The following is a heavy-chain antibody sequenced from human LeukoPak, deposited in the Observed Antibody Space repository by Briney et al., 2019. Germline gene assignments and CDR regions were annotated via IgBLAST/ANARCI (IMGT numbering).Heavy chain of an antibody. D-gene: IGHD3-16*02. CDR3: SRHGGDYVWGTYRYTSGFYFDY. CDR1: GGSISSSSYC. Sequence: SETLSLTCTVSGGSISSSSYCWGWIRQPPGKGLEWIGSIYYSGSTYYNPSLKSRVTISVDTSKNQFSLKLSSVTAADTAVYYCSRHGGDYVWGTYRYTSGFYFDYWGQGTLVTVSS. CDR2: IYYSGST. V-gene: IGHV4-39*01. J-gene: IGHJ4*02.